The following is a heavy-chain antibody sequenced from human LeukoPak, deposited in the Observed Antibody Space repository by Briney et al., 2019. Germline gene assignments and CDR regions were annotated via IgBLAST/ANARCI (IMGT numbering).Heavy chain of an antibody. CDR1: GGSISSGSYY. D-gene: IGHD6-19*01. V-gene: IGHV4-61*02. CDR3: VRQWLV. CDR2: IYTSGST. J-gene: IGHJ4*02. Sequence: SETLSLTCTVSGGSISSGSYYWSWIRQPAGKGLEGIGRIYTSGSTNYNPSLKSRVTISVDTSKNQFSLKLSSVTAADTAVYYCVRQWLVWGQGTLVTVSS.